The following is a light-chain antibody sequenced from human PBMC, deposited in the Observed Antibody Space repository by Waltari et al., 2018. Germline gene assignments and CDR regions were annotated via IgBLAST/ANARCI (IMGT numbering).Light chain of an antibody. CDR3: QQHNSYPFT. CDR1: QGISNY. CDR2: YAS. V-gene: IGKV1-16*01. J-gene: IGKJ3*01. Sequence: DIQMTQSPSSLSSSVGDTVTIASRASQGISNYLAWYQQKPGKAPKPLIYYASNLESGVPSRFSGSGSGTDFTLTISSLQPEDFAAYYCQQHNSYPFTFGPGTKLDIK.